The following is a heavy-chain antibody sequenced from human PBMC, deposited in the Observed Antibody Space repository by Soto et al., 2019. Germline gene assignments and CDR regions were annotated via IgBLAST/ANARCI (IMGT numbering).Heavy chain of an antibody. D-gene: IGHD3-10*01. Sequence: QVQLVQSGTEVKKPGSSVKVSCKASGDTFSFYTINWVRQAPGLGLEWVGRINPIVSMSNYAQKFQGRVSMTAGKSTSTADMELRSLRSDDTAMYFCAASYGSGYRAFDYWGQGALVIVSS. J-gene: IGHJ4*02. CDR1: GDTFSFYT. CDR3: AASYGSGYRAFDY. V-gene: IGHV1-69*02. CDR2: INPIVSMS.